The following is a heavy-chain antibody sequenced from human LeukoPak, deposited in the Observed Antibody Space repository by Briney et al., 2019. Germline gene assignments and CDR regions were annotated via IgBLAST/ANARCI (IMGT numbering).Heavy chain of an antibody. D-gene: IGHD3-22*01. CDR3: ARGNYYFDP. CDR1: GGSISSYY. V-gene: IGHV4-59*07. J-gene: IGHJ5*02. CDR2: IYYSGST. Sequence: KPSDTLSLTCTVSGGSISSYYWSWIRQPPGKGLEWIGYIYYSGSTNYNPSLKSRVTISVDTSKNQFSLKLSSVTAADTAVYYCARGNYYFDPWGQGTLVTVSS.